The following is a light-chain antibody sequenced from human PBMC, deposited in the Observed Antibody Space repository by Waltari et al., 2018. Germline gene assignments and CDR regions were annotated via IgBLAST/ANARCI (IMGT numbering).Light chain of an antibody. CDR3: QQRNSYPLT. CDR1: RAISNT. Sequence: DIQMTQSPYSLSASVGDKVTITCRASRAISNTLAWFQQKPGKPPNLLIYAASNLQSGVPSRFSGSGSGTDFTLTISSLQPEDFAVYYCQQRNSYPLTFGGGTKVEIK. V-gene: IGKV1-16*01. J-gene: IGKJ4*01. CDR2: AAS.